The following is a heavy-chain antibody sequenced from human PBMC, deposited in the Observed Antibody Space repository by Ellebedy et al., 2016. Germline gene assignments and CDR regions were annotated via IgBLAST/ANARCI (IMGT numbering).Heavy chain of an antibody. CDR1: GGSVRNDY. V-gene: IGHV4-59*02. Sequence: SETLSLTCNVSGGSVRNDYWNWIRRPPGKGLEWIGYVFHTGTTNYNPSLKSRVTMSVDTSKSQFSLRLTSVPAADTAVYYCAKWNGGWNAFDVWGQGTMVTVSS. CDR2: VFHTGTT. J-gene: IGHJ3*01. CDR3: AKWNGGWNAFDV. D-gene: IGHD1-1*01.